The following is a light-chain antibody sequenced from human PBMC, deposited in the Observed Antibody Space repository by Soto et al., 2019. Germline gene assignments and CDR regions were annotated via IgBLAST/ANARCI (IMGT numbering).Light chain of an antibody. CDR2: DAS. Sequence: DIQMTQSPSSLSASVGDRVTITCQASQNINNYLNWYQQKPGRDPKLLIYDASNLEAGVPSRFRGSGSGTDFTFTIRRLQPEDIATYYWQQYENLPTFGQGTRLEIK. V-gene: IGKV1-33*01. J-gene: IGKJ5*01. CDR3: QQYENLPT. CDR1: QNINNY.